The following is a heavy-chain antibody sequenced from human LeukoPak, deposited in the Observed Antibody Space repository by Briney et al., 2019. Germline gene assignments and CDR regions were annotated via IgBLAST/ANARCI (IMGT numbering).Heavy chain of an antibody. CDR3: AKDGGTVCHVINYSFDS. D-gene: IGHD1-1*01. V-gene: IGHV3-30*02. CDR2: MCSDGSDK. CDR1: GFVFRNNA. Sequence: RGSLRLSCTASGFVFRNNAMHWVRQAPGKGLEWVAIMCSDGSDKYHVNSVEGRFTISRDTSKNTLYLQMNNLRTEDTAVYYCAKDGGTVCHVINYSFDSWGQGTLVTVSS. J-gene: IGHJ4*02.